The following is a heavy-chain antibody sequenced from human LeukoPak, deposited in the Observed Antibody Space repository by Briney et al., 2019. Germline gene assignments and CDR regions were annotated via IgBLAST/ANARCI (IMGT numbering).Heavy chain of an antibody. CDR2: ISYDGSNK. D-gene: IGHD5-12*01. CDR3: ARITRGYSGYDDRDY. CDR1: GFTFSSYA. V-gene: IGHV3-30*07. J-gene: IGHJ4*02. Sequence: GRSLRPSCAASGFTFSSYAMHWVRQAPGKGLEWVAVISYDGSNKYYADSVKGRFTISRDNAKNSLYLQMNSLRAEDTAVYYCARITRGYSGYDDRDYWGQGTLVTVSS.